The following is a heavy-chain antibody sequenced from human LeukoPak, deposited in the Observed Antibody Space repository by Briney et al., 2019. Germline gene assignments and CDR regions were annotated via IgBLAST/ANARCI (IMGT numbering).Heavy chain of an antibody. Sequence: GGSLRLSCTASGFTFSSYAMSWVRQAPGKGLEWVSAISGSGGSTYYADSVKGRFTISRDNSKNTLYLQMNSLRAEDTAVYYCANPVGTGTKTGDWGQGTLVTVSS. CDR2: ISGSGGST. CDR3: ANPVGTGTKTGD. CDR1: GFTFSSYA. D-gene: IGHD1-1*01. J-gene: IGHJ4*02. V-gene: IGHV3-23*01.